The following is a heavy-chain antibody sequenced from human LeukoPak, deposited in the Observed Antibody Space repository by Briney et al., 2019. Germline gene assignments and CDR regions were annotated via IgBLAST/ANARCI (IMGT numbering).Heavy chain of an antibody. Sequence: GGSLRLSCAASGFTFSSYGMHWVRQAPGKGLEWVAVIWYDGSNKYYADSVKGRFTISRDKSKNTLYLQMNSLRAEDTAVYYCARSPARYCSSTSCYWDHLQGAFDIWGQGTMVTVSS. CDR3: ARSPARYCSSTSCYWDHLQGAFDI. D-gene: IGHD2-2*01. CDR2: IWYDGSNK. V-gene: IGHV3-33*01. J-gene: IGHJ3*02. CDR1: GFTFSSYG.